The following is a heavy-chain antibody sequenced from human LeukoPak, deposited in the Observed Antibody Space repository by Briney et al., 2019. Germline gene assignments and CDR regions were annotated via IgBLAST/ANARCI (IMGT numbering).Heavy chain of an antibody. J-gene: IGHJ4*02. CDR2: ISYDGSNK. V-gene: IGHV3-30*04. Sequence: GGSLRLSCAASGFTFSSYAMHWVRQAPGKGLEWVAVISYDGSNKYYADSVKGRFTISRDNSKNTLYLQMNSLRAEDTAVYYCARGVGATTGYYFDYWGQGTLVTVSS. CDR3: ARGVGATTGYYFDY. D-gene: IGHD1-26*01. CDR1: GFTFSSYA.